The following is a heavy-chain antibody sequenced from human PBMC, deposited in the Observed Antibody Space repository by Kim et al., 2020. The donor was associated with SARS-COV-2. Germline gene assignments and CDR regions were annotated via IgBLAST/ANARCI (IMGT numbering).Heavy chain of an antibody. CDR3: ANGPYGSGSYYPDVDY. Sequence: GGSLRLSCAASGFTFSSYGMHWVRQAPGKGLEWVAVISYDGSNKYYADSVKGRFTISRDNSKNTLYLQMNSLRAEDTAVYYCANGPYGSGSYYPDVDYWGQGTLVTVSS. J-gene: IGHJ4*02. D-gene: IGHD3-10*01. CDR1: GFTFSSYG. CDR2: ISYDGSNK. V-gene: IGHV3-30*18.